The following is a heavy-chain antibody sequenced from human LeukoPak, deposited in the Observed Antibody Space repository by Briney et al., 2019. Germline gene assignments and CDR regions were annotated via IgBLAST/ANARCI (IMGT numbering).Heavy chain of an antibody. V-gene: IGHV4-39*07. CDR2: IYYSGST. J-gene: IGHJ6*03. CDR3: ARSYYDFWSGRSSYYMDV. Sequence: SETLSLTCTVSGGSISSSSYYWGWIRQPPGKGLEWIGSIYYSGSTYYNPSLKSRVTISVDTSKNQFSLKLSSVTAADTAVYYCARSYYDFWSGRSSYYMDVWGKGTTVTVSS. D-gene: IGHD3-3*01. CDR1: GGSISSSSYY.